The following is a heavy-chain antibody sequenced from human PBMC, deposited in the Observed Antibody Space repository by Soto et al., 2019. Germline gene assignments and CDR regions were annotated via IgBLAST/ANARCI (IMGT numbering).Heavy chain of an antibody. D-gene: IGHD4-17*01. CDR2: IQSEIDGGTA. CDR3: TTDYGWAFGS. V-gene: IGHV3-15*01. J-gene: IGHJ3*02. Sequence: EVQLVASGGGLVKPGESLRLSCAASGFTLTNARMTWVRQAPGKGLEWVGRIQSEIDGGTADYPAAVKGRFTISRDDSKTKLHPQLNSLKTEDTAVYYWTTDYGWAFGSWGQGTMVTVFS. CDR1: GFTLTNAR.